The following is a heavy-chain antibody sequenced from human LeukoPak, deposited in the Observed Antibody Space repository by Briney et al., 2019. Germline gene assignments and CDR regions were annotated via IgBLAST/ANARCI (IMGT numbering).Heavy chain of an antibody. Sequence: GASVKVSCKASGYTFTSYDISWVRQAPGQGLEWMGRIIPILGIANYAQKFQGRVTITADKSTSTAYMELSSLRSEDTAVYYCASPRAFCSSTSCQTANGAFDIWGQGTMVTVSS. J-gene: IGHJ3*02. CDR1: GYTFTSYD. CDR2: IIPILGIA. CDR3: ASPRAFCSSTSCQTANGAFDI. D-gene: IGHD2-2*01. V-gene: IGHV1-69*04.